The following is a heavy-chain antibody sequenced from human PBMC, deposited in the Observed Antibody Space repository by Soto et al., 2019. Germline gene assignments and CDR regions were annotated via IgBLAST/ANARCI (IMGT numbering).Heavy chain of an antibody. D-gene: IGHD2-15*01. J-gene: IGHJ3*02. Sequence: GGSLRLSCAASGFTFSSYAMSWVRQVPGKGLDWVSDVSRTGGDTYYADSVKGRFTVSRDNSKNTLYLQMNSLRAEDTALYFCAKQAASIFVVVGAALGGAFDIWGQGTMVTVSS. V-gene: IGHV3-23*01. CDR2: VSRTGGDT. CDR1: GFTFSSYA. CDR3: AKQAASIFVVVGAALGGAFDI.